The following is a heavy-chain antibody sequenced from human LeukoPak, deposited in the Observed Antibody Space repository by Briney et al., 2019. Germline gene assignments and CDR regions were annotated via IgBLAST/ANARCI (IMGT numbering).Heavy chain of an antibody. CDR3: ARPGRGTAY. D-gene: IGHD3-16*01. CDR1: GFPFDRYW. CDR2: IKQDGSEK. J-gene: IGHJ4*02. Sequence: QSGGSLRLSCAASGFPFDRYWMSWVRQAPGKGLEWLANIKQDGSEKYYVDSVKGRFTISRDNAKNSLYLQMNSLRVEDTAVYYCARPGRGTAYWGQGTLVTVSS. V-gene: IGHV3-7*01.